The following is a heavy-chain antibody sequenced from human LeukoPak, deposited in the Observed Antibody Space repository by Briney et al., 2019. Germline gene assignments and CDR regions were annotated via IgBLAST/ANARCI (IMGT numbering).Heavy chain of an antibody. CDR2: ISAYNGNT. V-gene: IGHV1-18*01. Sequence: GASVKVSCKASGYIFSTYGFSWVRQAPGQGLEWMGWISAYNGNTNYLEKLQGRVTMTTDTSTSTVYMELRSLTSDDTAVYYCARDHSSSGQLFDYWGQGTLVTVSS. CDR3: ARDHSSSGQLFDY. CDR1: GYIFSTYG. D-gene: IGHD6-13*01. J-gene: IGHJ4*02.